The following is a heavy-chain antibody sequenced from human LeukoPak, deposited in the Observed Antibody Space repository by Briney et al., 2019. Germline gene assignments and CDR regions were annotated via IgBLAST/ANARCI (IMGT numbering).Heavy chain of an antibody. CDR3: AKDLELQGFHPDLYYYYGMDV. J-gene: IGHJ6*02. CDR1: GFTFSSYG. V-gene: IGHV3-30*18. D-gene: IGHD3-3*01. Sequence: GGSLRLSCAASGFTFSSYGMHWVRQAPGKGLEWVAVISYDGSNKYYADSVKGRFTISRGNSKNTLYLQMNSLRAEDTAVYYCAKDLELQGFHPDLYYYYGMDVWGQGTTVTVSS. CDR2: ISYDGSNK.